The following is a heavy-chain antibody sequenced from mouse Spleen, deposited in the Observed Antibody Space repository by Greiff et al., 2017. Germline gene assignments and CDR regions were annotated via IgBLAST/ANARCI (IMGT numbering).Heavy chain of an antibody. J-gene: IGHJ4*01. CDR2: IWGGGST. V-gene: IGHV2-6*01. D-gene: IGHD2-1*01. CDR3: ASGYGNAMDY. CDR1: GFSLNSYG. Sequence: VQLQQSGPGLVAPSQSLSITCTVSGFSLNSYGVDWVRQSPGKGLEWLGVIWGGGSTNYNSALKSRLSISKDNSKSQVFLKMNSLQTDDTAMYYCASGYGNAMDYWGQGTSVTVSS.